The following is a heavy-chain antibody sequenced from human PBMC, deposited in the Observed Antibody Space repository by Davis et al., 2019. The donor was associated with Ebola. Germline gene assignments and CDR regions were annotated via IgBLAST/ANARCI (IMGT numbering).Heavy chain of an antibody. CDR1: GGTFSSYA. J-gene: IGHJ5*02. CDR3: ARDHYYDSSRWFDP. V-gene: IGHV1-69*13. D-gene: IGHD3-22*01. Sequence: SVKVSCKASGGTFSSYAISWVRQAPGQGLEWMGGIIPIFGTANYAQKFQGRVTITADESTSTAYMELSSLRSEDTAVYYCARDHYYDSSRWFDPWGQGTLVTVSS. CDR2: IIPIFGTA.